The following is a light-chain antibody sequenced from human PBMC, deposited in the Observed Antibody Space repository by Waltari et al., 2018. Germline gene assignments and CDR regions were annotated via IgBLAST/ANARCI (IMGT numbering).Light chain of an antibody. CDR1: QTVSNNF. CDR3: LQYGASRT. CDR2: SAS. J-gene: IGKJ1*01. Sequence: EDVLTQSPGTLSLSPGERATLSCRASQTVSNNFLAWYQLRPGQAPRLLIHSASSRATGIPDRFSGTGSGTDFTLTISRLEPEDFAVYYCLQYGASRTFGQGTKVEIK. V-gene: IGKV3-20*01.